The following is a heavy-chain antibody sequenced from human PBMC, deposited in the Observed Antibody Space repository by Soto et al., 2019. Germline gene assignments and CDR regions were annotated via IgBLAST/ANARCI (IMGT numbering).Heavy chain of an antibody. CDR2: IYYSGST. CDR1: GGSISSGGYY. D-gene: IGHD4-17*01. Sequence: PSKTLSLTCTVSGGSISSGGYYWSWIRQHPGKGLEWIGYIYYSGSTYYNPSLKSRVTISVDTSKNQFSLKLSSVTAADTAVYYCARDTSMTTVTPYYGMDVWGQGTTVTVSS. V-gene: IGHV4-31*03. J-gene: IGHJ6*02. CDR3: ARDTSMTTVTPYYGMDV.